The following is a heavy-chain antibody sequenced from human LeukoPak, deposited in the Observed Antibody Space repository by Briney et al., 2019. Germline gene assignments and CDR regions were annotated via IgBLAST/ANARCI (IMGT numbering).Heavy chain of an antibody. J-gene: IGHJ4*02. CDR2: ISGSGGST. V-gene: IGHV3-23*01. D-gene: IGHD3-10*01. CDR1: GFTFGSYA. CDR3: ARGSSGSYYNSRFDY. Sequence: GGSLRLSCAASGFTFGSYAMSWVRQAPGKGLDWVSAISGSGGSTYYAGSVMGRFTTSRDNSKNTLCLEMNSLRGEDTAVYYCARGSSGSYYNSRFDYWGQGTLVTVSS.